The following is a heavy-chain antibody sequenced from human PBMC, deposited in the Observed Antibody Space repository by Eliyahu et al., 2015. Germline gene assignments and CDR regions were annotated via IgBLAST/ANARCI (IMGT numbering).Heavy chain of an antibody. Sequence: QVQLVQSGAEVKKPGASVKVSCXASGYTFXSYYXXWVRQAPGQGXEWMGIINPSGGSTSYAQKFQGRVTMTRDTSTSTVYMELSSLRSEDTAVYYCARDIGTSLGRTDAFDIWGQGTMVTVSS. CDR1: GYTFXSYY. CDR3: ARDIGTSLGRTDAFDI. V-gene: IGHV1-46*01. J-gene: IGHJ3*02. D-gene: IGHD3-3*01. CDR2: INPSGGST.